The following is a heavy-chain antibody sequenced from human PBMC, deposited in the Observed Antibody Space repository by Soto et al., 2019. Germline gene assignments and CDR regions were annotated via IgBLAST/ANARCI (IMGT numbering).Heavy chain of an antibody. CDR1: GFTFSSHW. CDR3: ARGTYHSFWFDY. CDR2: VATDGSTT. D-gene: IGHD5-18*01. Sequence: GGSLRLSCAASGFTFSSHWMHWVRQAPGKGLVWLSRVATDGSTTNYADSVKGRFTISRDNAKSTLCLQINSLRAEDTAVYYCARGTYHSFWFDYWGQGTLVTVSS. J-gene: IGHJ4*02. V-gene: IGHV3-74*01.